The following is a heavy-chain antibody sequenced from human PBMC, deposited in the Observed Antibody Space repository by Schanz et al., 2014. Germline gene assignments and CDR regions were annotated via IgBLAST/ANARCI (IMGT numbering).Heavy chain of an antibody. CDR1: GGTFRSYT. V-gene: IGHV1-69*02. J-gene: IGHJ5*02. D-gene: IGHD3-10*01. CDR2: ITPTLGKV. Sequence: QVQLVQSGAEVKKPGSSVKVSCKASGGTFRSYTVSWVRQAPGQGLEWMGRITPTLGKVDYAQKFQGRVTITADTSTGTAYMELKNLRSEDTAVYYCGEYGSDSYTDPWGQGTLVTVSS. CDR3: GEYGSDSYTDP.